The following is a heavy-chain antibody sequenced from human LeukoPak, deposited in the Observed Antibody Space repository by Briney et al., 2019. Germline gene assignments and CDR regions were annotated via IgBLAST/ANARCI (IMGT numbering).Heavy chain of an antibody. J-gene: IGHJ4*02. CDR1: GFTFSSYA. Sequence: GGSLRLSCAASGFTFSSYAMSWVRQAPGEGLEWVSAISGSGGSTYYADSVKGRFTISRDNSKNTLYLQMNSLGAEDTAVYYCAKSPSAAGTLNYFDYWGQGTLVTVSS. CDR3: AKSPSAAGTLNYFDY. V-gene: IGHV3-23*01. CDR2: ISGSGGST. D-gene: IGHD6-13*01.